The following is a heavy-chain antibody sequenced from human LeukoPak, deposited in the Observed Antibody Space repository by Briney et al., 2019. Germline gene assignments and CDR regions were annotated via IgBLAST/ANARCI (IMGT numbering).Heavy chain of an antibody. Sequence: SETLSLTCTVSGGSISSYYWSWIRQPPGKGLEWIGSIYHSGSTYYNPSLKSRVTISVDTSKNQFSLKLSSVTAADTAVYYCARDYYDSSGYDYWGQGTLVTVSS. D-gene: IGHD3-22*01. CDR3: ARDYYDSSGYDY. J-gene: IGHJ4*02. V-gene: IGHV4-38-2*02. CDR1: GGSISSYY. CDR2: IYHSGST.